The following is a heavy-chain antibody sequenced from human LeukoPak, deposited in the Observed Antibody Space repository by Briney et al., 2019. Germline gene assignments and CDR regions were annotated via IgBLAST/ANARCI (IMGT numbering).Heavy chain of an antibody. CDR3: ARRRYYDSTGYLD. J-gene: IGHJ1*01. Sequence: SETLSLTCTVSGAFISSSSYYWGWIRQAPGKGLEWIGEIYYSGRDYNNPSLKSRVTLSIDTSNNQFSLDLTSVTAADTAVYYCARRRYYDSTGYLDWGQGTLVAVSS. D-gene: IGHD3-22*01. V-gene: IGHV4-39*01. CDR2: IYYSGRD. CDR1: GAFISSSSYY.